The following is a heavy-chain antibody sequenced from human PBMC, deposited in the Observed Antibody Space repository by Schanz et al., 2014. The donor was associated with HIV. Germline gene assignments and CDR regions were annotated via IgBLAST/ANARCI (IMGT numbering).Heavy chain of an antibody. Sequence: QVQLVQSGAEVKKPGASVKVSCKASGYTFTGYYMHWVRQAPGQGLEWMGWINPNSGGTNYAQKFQGRVTLTRDTSISTAYMELSSLRSEDTAIYYCARDPPYCSSTNCYMEYYFYYFAMDVWGQGTTVTVSS. J-gene: IGHJ6*02. CDR3: ARDPPYCSSTNCYMEYYFYYFAMDV. D-gene: IGHD2-2*01. CDR2: INPNSGGT. CDR1: GYTFTGYY. V-gene: IGHV1-2*02.